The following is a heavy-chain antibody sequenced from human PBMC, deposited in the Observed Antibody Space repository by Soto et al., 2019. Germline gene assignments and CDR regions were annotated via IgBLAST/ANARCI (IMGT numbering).Heavy chain of an antibody. CDR1: SGSISSNY. D-gene: IGHD2-8*01. J-gene: IGHJ5*02. Sequence: SETLSLTCTASSGSISSNYWSWIRQPPGKGLEWIGYISSSGSTSYNASLQRRVSISVDTSRSQISLRLTSVTAADTAVYYCATVRRSRHRTFYFDPWGRGTLVTVSS. V-gene: IGHV4-59*01. CDR2: ISSSGST. CDR3: ATVRRSRHRTFYFDP.